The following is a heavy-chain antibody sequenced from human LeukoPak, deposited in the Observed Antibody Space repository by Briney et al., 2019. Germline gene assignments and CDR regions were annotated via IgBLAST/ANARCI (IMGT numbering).Heavy chain of an antibody. D-gene: IGHD5-18*01. CDR3: ARVYSYGPAAHYYYMDV. Sequence: SSETLSLTCTVSGGSISSYYWSWIRQPPGKGLEWIGYIYYSGSTNYNPSLKSRVTISVDTSKNQFSLKLSSVTAADTAVYYCARVYSYGPAAHYYYMDVWGKGTTVTVSS. CDR2: IYYSGST. J-gene: IGHJ6*03. CDR1: GGSISSYY. V-gene: IGHV4-59*01.